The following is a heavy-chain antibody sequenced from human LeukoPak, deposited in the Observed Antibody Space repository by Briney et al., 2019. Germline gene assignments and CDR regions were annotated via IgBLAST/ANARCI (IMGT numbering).Heavy chain of an antibody. J-gene: IGHJ4*02. CDR2: IWYDGSNK. CDR1: GFTFSSYG. Sequence: GGSLRLSCAASGFTFSSYGMHWVRQAPGKGLEWVAVIWYDGSNKYYADSVKGRFTISRDNSKNTLYLEMNSLRAEVTAVYYCAKDNLRYYYDSSGYGGLIDYWGQGTLVTVSS. D-gene: IGHD3-22*01. CDR3: AKDNLRYYYDSSGYGGLIDY. V-gene: IGHV3-33*06.